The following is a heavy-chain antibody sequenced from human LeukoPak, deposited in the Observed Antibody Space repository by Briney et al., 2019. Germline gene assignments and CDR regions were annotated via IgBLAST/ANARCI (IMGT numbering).Heavy chain of an antibody. CDR3: ARDLTVTSTCWFDR. J-gene: IGHJ5*02. V-gene: IGHV3-21*01. CDR2: ITGRSTYI. D-gene: IGHD4-11*01. CDR1: GFTFSSYT. Sequence: PGGSLRLSCAVSGFTFSSYTMNRVRQAPGKGLEWVSSITGRSTYIYYADSVKGRFTISRDNAKNSLYLQMNSLRAEDTAVYYCARDLTVTSTCWFDRWGQGTLVTVSS.